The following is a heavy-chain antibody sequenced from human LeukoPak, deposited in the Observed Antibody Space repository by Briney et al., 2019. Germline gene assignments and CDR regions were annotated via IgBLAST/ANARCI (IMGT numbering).Heavy chain of an antibody. CDR2: IRYDGSNK. CDR3: AKAIHSSSSGVVDY. J-gene: IGHJ4*02. D-gene: IGHD6-6*01. CDR1: GFIFSNYA. Sequence: SGGSLRLSCAASGFIFSNYAMHWVRQAPGKGLEWVTFIRYDGSNKYYAESVKGRFTISRDNSKNTLYLQMNSLRAEDTAVYYCAKAIHSSSSGVVDYWGQGTLVTVS. V-gene: IGHV3-30*02.